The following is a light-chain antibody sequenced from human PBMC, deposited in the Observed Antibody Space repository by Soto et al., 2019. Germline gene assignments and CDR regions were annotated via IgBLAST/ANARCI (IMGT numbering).Light chain of an antibody. V-gene: IGLV2-8*01. CDR2: EVT. Sequence: QSALTQPPSASGSPGQSVTIACTGTSSDVGGYNSVSWYQQHPGKAPKLIIYEVTKRPSGVPDRFSGSKSGITASLTVSGLQAEDEADYYCSSHAGIINVVFGGGTKLTVL. J-gene: IGLJ3*02. CDR3: SSHAGIINVV. CDR1: SSDVGGYNS.